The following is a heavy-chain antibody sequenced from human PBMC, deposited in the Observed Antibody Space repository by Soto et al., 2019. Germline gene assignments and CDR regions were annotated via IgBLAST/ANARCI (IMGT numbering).Heavy chain of an antibody. Sequence: QVLLAQSGAEVRNPGSSMNISCKASGGSFSDSAFSWVRQAPGQGLEWMGGIIPMFAATKYAQRFQGRVTITADASTTTVYLALSSLTSADSAVYYCARGGIVAVPAALSSYDDYTNYRFDSWGQGTLVSVSS. CDR1: GGSFSDSA. CDR3: ARGGIVAVPAALSSYDDYTNYRFDS. D-gene: IGHD2-15*01. CDR2: IIPMFAAT. V-gene: IGHV1-69*01. J-gene: IGHJ4*02.